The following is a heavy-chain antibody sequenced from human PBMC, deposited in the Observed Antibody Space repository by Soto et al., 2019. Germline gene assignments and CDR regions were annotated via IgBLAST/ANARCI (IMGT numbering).Heavy chain of an antibody. CDR3: TRQGRYFDWQYYYYYYMDV. D-gene: IGHD3-9*01. CDR2: IRSKAYGGTT. CDR1: GFTFGDYA. J-gene: IGHJ6*03. V-gene: IGHV3-49*03. Sequence: GGSLRLSCTASGFTFGDYAMSWFRQAPGKGLEWVGFIRSKAYGGTTEYAASVKGRFTISRDDSKSIAYLQMNSLKTEDTAVYYCTRQGRYFDWQYYYYYYMDVWGKGTTVTVSS.